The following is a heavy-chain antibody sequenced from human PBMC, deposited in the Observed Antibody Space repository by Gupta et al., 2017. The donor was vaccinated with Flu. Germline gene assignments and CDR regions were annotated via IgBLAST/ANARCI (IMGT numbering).Heavy chain of an antibody. J-gene: IGHJ4*02. CDR2: INQDGREI. D-gene: IGHD5-18*01. V-gene: IGHV3-7*01. CDR3: ARDRGYLQHDD. Sequence: EVRPVESGGGLVQTGGSLRLSCVVSGFTFRSYWMSWIRQAPGKGLEWVSIINQDGREINEVDSVKGRFTISRDNAKNSLYLQINRLRLEDTAVYYGARDRGYLQHDDGDQGTLVTVSS. CDR1: GFTFRSYW.